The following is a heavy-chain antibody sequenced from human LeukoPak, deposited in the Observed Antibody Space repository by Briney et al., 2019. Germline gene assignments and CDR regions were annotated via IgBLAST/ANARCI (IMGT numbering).Heavy chain of an antibody. D-gene: IGHD3-16*01. CDR3: ASRYDSDYFDY. J-gene: IGHJ4*02. V-gene: IGHV1-69*04. CDR2: IIPILGIA. Sequence: SVKVSCKASGGTFSSYAISWVRQAPGQGLEWMGRIIPILGIANYAQKFQGRVTITADKSTSTAYMELSSLRSEDTAVYYCASRYDSDYFDYWGQGTLVTVSS. CDR1: GGTFSSYA.